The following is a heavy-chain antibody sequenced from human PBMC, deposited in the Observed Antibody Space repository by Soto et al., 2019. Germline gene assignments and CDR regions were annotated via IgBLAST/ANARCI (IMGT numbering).Heavy chain of an antibody. V-gene: IGHV3-48*01. CDR1: GFTFSSYS. CDR2: ISSSSSTI. D-gene: IGHD3-10*01. J-gene: IGHJ6*03. CDR3: ATGGYYYYYMDV. Sequence: GGSLRLSCAASGFTFSSYSMNWVRQAPGKGLEWVSYISSSSSTIYYADSVKGRFTISRDNAKNSLYLQMNSLRAEDTAVYYCATGGYYYYYMDVWGKGTTVTVSS.